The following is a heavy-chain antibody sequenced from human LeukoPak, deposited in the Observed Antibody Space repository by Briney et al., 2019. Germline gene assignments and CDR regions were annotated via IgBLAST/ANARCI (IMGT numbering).Heavy chain of an antibody. D-gene: IGHD2-15*01. Sequence: GGSLRLSCAASGFTFSSYSMNWVRQAPGKGLEWVSSISSSSSYIYYADSVKGRFTISRDNAKNSLYLQMNSLRAEDTAVYYCARGNLYCSGGSCYLTYFQHWGQGTLVTVSS. CDR3: ARGNLYCSGGSCYLTYFQH. V-gene: IGHV3-21*01. CDR2: ISSSSSYI. J-gene: IGHJ1*01. CDR1: GFTFSSYS.